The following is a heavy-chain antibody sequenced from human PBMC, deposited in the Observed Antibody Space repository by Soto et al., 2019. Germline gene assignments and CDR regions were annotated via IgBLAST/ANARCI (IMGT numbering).Heavy chain of an antibody. CDR3: ARLHRHGTYGMDV. CDR2: IIPIFGTT. J-gene: IGHJ6*02. Sequence: SVKVSCKASGGSFTYTLSWVRQAPGQGLEWMGGIIPIFGTTNYAQKFQGRVTITADESTKTAYMELSTLRSEDTAVYYCARLHRHGTYGMDVWGQGTTVTVSS. V-gene: IGHV1-69*13. CDR1: GGSFTYT.